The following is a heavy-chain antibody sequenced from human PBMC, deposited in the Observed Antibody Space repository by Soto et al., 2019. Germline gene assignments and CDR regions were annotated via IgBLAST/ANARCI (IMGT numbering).Heavy chain of an antibody. D-gene: IGHD3-3*01. J-gene: IGHJ4*02. V-gene: IGHV2-5*02. CDR1: GFSLTTSGVG. CDR3: AHRVLRTVFGLVTTTAIYFDF. CDR2: IYWDDDK. Sequence: QITLNESGPTVVRPTETLTLTCRFSGFSLTTSGVGVGWIRQSPGKAPEWLALIYWDDDKRYSASLKSRLTITKDTSKNQVVLTVSALDPTDTATYYCAHRVLRTVFGLVTTTAIYFDFWGQGPPVAVSS.